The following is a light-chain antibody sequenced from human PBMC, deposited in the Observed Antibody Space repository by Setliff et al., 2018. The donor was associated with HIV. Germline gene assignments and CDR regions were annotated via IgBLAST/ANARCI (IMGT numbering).Light chain of an antibody. CDR2: GVN. CDR1: SSDVGAFNY. CDR3: SSYTTSHTYV. Sequence: QSVLTQPASVSGSPGQSITISCTGTSSDVGAFNYVSWYQQHPGKAPKLIIYGVNSRPSGVSNRFSGSKSDNTASLTISGLQAEDEADYYCSSYTTSHTYVFGTGTEVTVV. J-gene: IGLJ1*01. V-gene: IGLV2-14*01.